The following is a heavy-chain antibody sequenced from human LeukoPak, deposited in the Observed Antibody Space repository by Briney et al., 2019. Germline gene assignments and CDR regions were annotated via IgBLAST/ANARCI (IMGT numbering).Heavy chain of an antibody. CDR3: ARGPYYYGSGSWVFDY. D-gene: IGHD3-10*01. CDR2: INHSGST. Sequence: KPSETLSLTCAVYGGSFSGYYWSWIRQPPGKGLEWIGEINHSGSTNYNPSLKSRVTISVDTSKNQFSLKLSSVTAADTAVYYCARGPYYYGSGSWVFDYWGQGTLVTVSS. J-gene: IGHJ4*02. V-gene: IGHV4-34*01. CDR1: GGSFSGYY.